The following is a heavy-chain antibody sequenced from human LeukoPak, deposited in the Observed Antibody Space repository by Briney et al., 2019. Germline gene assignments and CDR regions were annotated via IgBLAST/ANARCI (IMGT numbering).Heavy chain of an antibody. J-gene: IGHJ4*02. Sequence: PGGSLRLSCAASGFTFSSYGMHWVHQAPGKGLEWVAFIRYDGSNKYYADSVKGRFTISRDNSKNTLYLQMNSLRAEDTAVYYCAKVRYGDYEYFDYWGQGTLVTVSS. V-gene: IGHV3-30*02. CDR2: IRYDGSNK. CDR1: GFTFSSYG. D-gene: IGHD4-17*01. CDR3: AKVRYGDYEYFDY.